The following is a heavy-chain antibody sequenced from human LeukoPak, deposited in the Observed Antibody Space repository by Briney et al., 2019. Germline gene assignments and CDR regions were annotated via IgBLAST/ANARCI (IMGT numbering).Heavy chain of an antibody. D-gene: IGHD2-2*01. CDR1: GGSISSYY. J-gene: IGHJ5*02. CDR2: IYTSGST. CDR3: ARDSPYSYCSSTSCYWWFDL. V-gene: IGHV4-4*07. Sequence: SETLSLTCTVSGGSISSYYWSWIRQPAGKGLEWIGRIYTSGSTNYNPSLKSRVTMSVDTSKNQFSLKLSSVTAADTAVYYCARDSPYSYCSSTSCYWWFDLWGQGTLVTVSS.